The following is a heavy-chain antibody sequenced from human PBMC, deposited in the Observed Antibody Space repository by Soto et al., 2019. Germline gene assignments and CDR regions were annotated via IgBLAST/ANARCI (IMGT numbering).Heavy chain of an antibody. CDR3: ARAGRNTIFGVVTLAPYYFDY. Sequence: ASVKVSCKASGYTFISYYMHWVRQAPGQGLEWMGIINPSGGSTSYAQKFQGRVTMTRDTSTSTVYMELSSLRSEDTAVYYCARAGRNTIFGVVTLAPYYFDYWGQGTLVTVSS. CDR1: GYTFISYY. CDR2: INPSGGST. V-gene: IGHV1-46*01. D-gene: IGHD3-3*01. J-gene: IGHJ4*02.